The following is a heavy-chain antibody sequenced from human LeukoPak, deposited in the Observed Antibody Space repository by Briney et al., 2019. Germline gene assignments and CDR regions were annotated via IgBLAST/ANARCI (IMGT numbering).Heavy chain of an antibody. CDR1: GFTFSDYY. CDR3: ARDIVVVPAQSDYYYYGMDV. J-gene: IGHJ6*02. Sequence: GGSLRLSCAASGFTFSDYYMSWIRQAPGKGLEWVSYISSSGSTIYYADPVKGRFTISRDNAKNSLYLQMNSLRAEDTAVYYCARDIVVVPAQSDYYYYGMDVWGQGTTVTVSS. CDR2: ISSSGSTI. V-gene: IGHV3-11*01. D-gene: IGHD2-2*01.